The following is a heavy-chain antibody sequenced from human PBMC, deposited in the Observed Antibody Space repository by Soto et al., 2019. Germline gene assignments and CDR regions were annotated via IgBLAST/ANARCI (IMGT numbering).Heavy chain of an antibody. CDR2: ITNNGGST. D-gene: IGHD3-22*01. CDR3: ARIFSYNSGYYYDY. Sequence: GGSLRLSCVVSGFTFSGYPMHWVRQAPGKGLEYVAAITNNGGSTYYADSVRGRFTISRDNSKNTLYLQMGSLNAEDMAVYYCARIFSYNSGYYYDYWGQGALVTVSS. V-gene: IGHV3-64*02. J-gene: IGHJ4*02. CDR1: GFTFSGYP.